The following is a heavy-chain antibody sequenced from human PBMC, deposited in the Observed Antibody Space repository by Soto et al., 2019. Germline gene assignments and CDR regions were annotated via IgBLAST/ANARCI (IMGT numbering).Heavy chain of an antibody. CDR2: VSGSGGTT. CDR1: GFTFSSSA. CDR3: ARCTVDTIVTSGWCHYLDP. J-gene: IGHJ5*02. D-gene: IGHD6-19*01. V-gene: IGHV3-23*01. Sequence: EVQLLDSGGGLVQPGGSLRLSCAASGFTFSSSAMSWVRQAPGKGLEWVSAVSGSGGTTYYADSVRGRFTIPRDNSKNTLYLQMNILRAEDTAIYFCARCTVDTIVTSGWCHYLDPWGQGTLVTVSS.